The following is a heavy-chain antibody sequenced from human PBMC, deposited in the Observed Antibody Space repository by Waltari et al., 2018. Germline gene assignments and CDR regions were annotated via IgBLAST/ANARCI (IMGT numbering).Heavy chain of an antibody. CDR3: SRSSLMTTVTDY. V-gene: IGHV3-7*01. CDR2: IKQDGSEK. CDR1: GFPFSSYW. Sequence: EVQLVESGGGLVQPGGSLRLSCAASGFPFSSYWMSWVRQAPGKGLEWVANIKQDGSEKYYVDSVKGRFTISRDNAKNSLYLQMNSLRAEDTAVYYCSRSSLMTTVTDYWGQGTLVTVSS. D-gene: IGHD4-17*01. J-gene: IGHJ4*02.